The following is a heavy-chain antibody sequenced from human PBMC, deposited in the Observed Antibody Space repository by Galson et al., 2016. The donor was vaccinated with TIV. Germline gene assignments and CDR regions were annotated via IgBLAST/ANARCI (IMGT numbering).Heavy chain of an antibody. CDR2: IDWDDDK. CDR1: GFSLNTDGMC. CDR3: ARISGYYDSSGHYIPRSFDY. V-gene: IGHV2-70*11. D-gene: IGHD3-22*01. Sequence: ALVKPTQTLTLTCTFSGFSLNTDGMCVNWIRQPPGEALEWLARIDWDDDKSYSPTLKTRLTISKDTSKNQVVLTMTNMDPVDTATYYCARISGYYDSSGHYIPRSFDYWGQGALVTVSS. J-gene: IGHJ4*02.